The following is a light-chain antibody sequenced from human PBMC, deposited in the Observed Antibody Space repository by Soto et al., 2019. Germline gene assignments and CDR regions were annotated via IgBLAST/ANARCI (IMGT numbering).Light chain of an antibody. Sequence: EIVLTQFPDTLSLSPGERATLSCRASQSVRSSYLAWYQQRPGQAPRLLIYGASSRATGIPDRFNGSGSGTHFTLTISSLEPEDFAVYYCQQYGSSPRYSFGQGTKLEI. J-gene: IGKJ2*03. CDR3: QQYGSSPRYS. CDR1: QSVRSSY. CDR2: GAS. V-gene: IGKV3-20*01.